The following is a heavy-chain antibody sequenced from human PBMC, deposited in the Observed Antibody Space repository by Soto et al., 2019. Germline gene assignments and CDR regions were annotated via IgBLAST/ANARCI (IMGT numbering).Heavy chain of an antibody. D-gene: IGHD3-22*01. Sequence: QVRLVESGGGVVQPGRSLRLSCVASGFTFRDYGMKWVRQAPGKGLEWVAAISHDGINTFYVDSVMGRFTISRDNSENTLSLQMSSLRAEDTAVYYCARVPLYYDSSGYLGPDYWGQGTLVTVSS. V-gene: IGHV3-30*03. CDR2: ISHDGINT. CDR3: ARVPLYYDSSGYLGPDY. J-gene: IGHJ4*02. CDR1: GFTFRDYG.